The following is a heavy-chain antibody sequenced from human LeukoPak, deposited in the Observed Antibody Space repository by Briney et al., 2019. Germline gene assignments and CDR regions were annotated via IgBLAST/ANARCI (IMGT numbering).Heavy chain of an antibody. CDR2: IYYSGST. J-gene: IGHJ5*02. CDR1: GGSFSGYY. CDR3: ARALYSSSKLNWFDP. V-gene: IGHV4-59*01. Sequence: SKTLSLTCAVYGGSFSGYYWSWIRQPPGKGLEWIGYIYYSGSTNYNPSLKSRVTISVDTSKNQFSLKLSSVTAADTAVYYCARALYSSSKLNWFDPWGQGTLVTVSS. D-gene: IGHD6-6*01.